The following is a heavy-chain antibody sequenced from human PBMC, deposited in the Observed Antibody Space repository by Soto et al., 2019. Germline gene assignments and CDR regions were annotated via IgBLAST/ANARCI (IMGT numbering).Heavy chain of an antibody. V-gene: IGHV5-51*01. D-gene: IGHD6-13*01. Sequence: PGESLRISCQGSGYSFTNYWVGWVRQIPGRGLEWMGIIHPGDSDTRYSPSFQGQVTISADKSISTAYLQWSSLKASDTAMYYCARTAAAGKHYYGMDVWGQGIMVTVSS. CDR2: IHPGDSDT. J-gene: IGHJ6*02. CDR1: GYSFTNYW. CDR3: ARTAAAGKHYYGMDV.